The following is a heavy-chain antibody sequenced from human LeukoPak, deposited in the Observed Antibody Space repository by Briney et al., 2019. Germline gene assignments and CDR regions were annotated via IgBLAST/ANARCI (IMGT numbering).Heavy chain of an antibody. CDR1: GFTFVNFW. CDR3: VRNLPGTGY. D-gene: IGHD3-9*01. Sequence: GGSLTLSCPASGFTFVNFWISWVRPAPGKGLEWVANIKTDGSATYYADSEKDQFTISRDNAKNSLYLEINSLRVEDTAVYYCVRNLPGTGYWGQGTLVTVSS. V-gene: IGHV3-7*01. CDR2: IKTDGSAT. J-gene: IGHJ4*02.